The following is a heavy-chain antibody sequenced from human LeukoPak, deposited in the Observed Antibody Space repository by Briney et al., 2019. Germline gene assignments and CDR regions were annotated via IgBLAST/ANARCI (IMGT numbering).Heavy chain of an antibody. D-gene: IGHD4-17*01. J-gene: IGHJ4*02. CDR1: GFTFSICW. V-gene: IGHV3-74*01. CDR3: ARDLRGPHDY. Sequence: PGGSLRLSCEASGFTFSICWMHWVRQAPGKGLVWVSRINPDGSSTNYADSVKGRFTISRDNAKNTLYLQMNSLRAEDTALYYCARDLRGPHDYWGQGVLVSVSS. CDR2: INPDGSST.